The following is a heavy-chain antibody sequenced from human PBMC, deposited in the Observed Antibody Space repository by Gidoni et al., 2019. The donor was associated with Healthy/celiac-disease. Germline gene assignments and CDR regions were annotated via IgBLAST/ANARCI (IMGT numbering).Heavy chain of an antibody. CDR2: ISGSGGST. V-gene: IGHV3-23*01. J-gene: IGHJ4*02. Sequence: EVPLLESGGGLVQPGGSLRLSCAASGFTFSSYPRSWVRQAPGKGLEWVSAISGSGGSTYYADSVKGRFTISRDNSKNTLYLQMNSLRAEDTAVYYCAKENLRGGFITMIVRFDYWGQGTLVTVSS. D-gene: IGHD3-22*01. CDR1: GFTFSSYP. CDR3: AKENLRGGFITMIVRFDY.